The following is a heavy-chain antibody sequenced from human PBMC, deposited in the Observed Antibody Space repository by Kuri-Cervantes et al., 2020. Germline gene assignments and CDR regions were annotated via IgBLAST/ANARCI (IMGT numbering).Heavy chain of an antibody. J-gene: IGHJ4*02. CDR3: ARGELYGSGNPSLDY. Sequence: ASVKVSCKVSGYTLTELSMHWVRQAPGKGLEWMGGFDPEDGETIYAQKFQGRVTMTEDTSTDTAYMELSSLRSEDTAVYYCARGELYGSGNPSLDYWGQGTLVTVSS. V-gene: IGHV1-24*01. CDR2: FDPEDGET. CDR1: GYTLTELS. D-gene: IGHD6-19*01.